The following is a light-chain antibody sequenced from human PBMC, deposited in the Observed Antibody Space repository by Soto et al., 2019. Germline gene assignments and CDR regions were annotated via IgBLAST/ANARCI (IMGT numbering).Light chain of an antibody. CDR1: SSDVGGYNY. Sequence: QSALTQPASVSGSPGQSITISCTGTSSDVGGYNYVSWYQQHPGKAPKLMIYEVSTRPSGVANRFSGSKSGNTASLTISGLQAEDEADNYCSSYTSSSTRVFGGGTQLTVL. CDR3: SSYTSSSTRV. J-gene: IGLJ3*02. V-gene: IGLV2-14*01. CDR2: EVS.